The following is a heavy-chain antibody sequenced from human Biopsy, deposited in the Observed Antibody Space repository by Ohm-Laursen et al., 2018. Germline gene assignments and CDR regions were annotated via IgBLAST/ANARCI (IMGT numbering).Heavy chain of an antibody. Sequence: SETLSLTCAVFGKTFSGYQWSWIRQPPGKGLEWIGQINQAGTTNYNPSLKSRVSISADASKYEFSLRLTSVTAADTAVYLCGNEVHGRDYWGLGAQVTVSS. CDR1: GKTFSGYQ. J-gene: IGHJ4*02. CDR3: GNEVHGRDY. D-gene: IGHD2-15*01. V-gene: IGHV4-34*08. CDR2: INQAGTT.